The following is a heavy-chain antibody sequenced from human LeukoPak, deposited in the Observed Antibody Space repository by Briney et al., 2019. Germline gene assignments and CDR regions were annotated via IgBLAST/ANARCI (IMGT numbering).Heavy chain of an antibody. CDR3: AHAARNMLSHSEFDP. J-gene: IGHJ5*02. Sequence: SGPTLVKPTQTLTLTCTFSGFSLSRSRVGVGWIRQPPGKALEWLALIYWDDDKRYSPSLKSRLTITQDTSKNQVVLTMTNMDPVDTATYYCAHAARNMLSHSEFDPWGHGVLVTVPS. V-gene: IGHV2-5*02. CDR2: IYWDDDK. D-gene: IGHD3-16*01. CDR1: GFSLSRSRVG.